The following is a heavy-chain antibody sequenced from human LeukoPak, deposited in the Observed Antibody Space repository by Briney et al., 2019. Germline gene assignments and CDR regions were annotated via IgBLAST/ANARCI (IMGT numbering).Heavy chain of an antibody. Sequence: ASVKVSCKASGFTFTSSAVQWVRQARGQRLEWIGCIVVGSGNTNYAQKFQERVTITRDMSTSTAYMELSSLRSEDTAVYYCAARSNLALRLGELSSNYYFDYWGQGTLVTVSS. CDR1: GFTFTSSA. J-gene: IGHJ4*02. V-gene: IGHV1-58*01. CDR3: AARSNLALRLGELSSNYYFDY. CDR2: IVVGSGNT. D-gene: IGHD3-16*02.